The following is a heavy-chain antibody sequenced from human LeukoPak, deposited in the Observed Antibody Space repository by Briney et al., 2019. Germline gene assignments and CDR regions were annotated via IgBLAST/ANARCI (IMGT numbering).Heavy chain of an antibody. CDR3: ARDREAAGTLAY. D-gene: IGHD6-13*01. Sequence: GGSLRLSCAASGFTLNSYTMNWVRQAPGKGLEGVSSISFRSSYIYYSDSVKGRFTISRDNAKNTLYLQMNSLRAEDTAVYYCARDREAAGTLAYWGQGTMATVSS. V-gene: IGHV3-21*01. CDR2: ISFRSSYI. J-gene: IGHJ4*02. CDR1: GFTLNSYT.